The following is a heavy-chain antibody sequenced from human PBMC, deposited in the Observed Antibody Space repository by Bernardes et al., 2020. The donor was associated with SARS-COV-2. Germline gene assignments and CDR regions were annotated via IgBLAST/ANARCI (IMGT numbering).Heavy chain of an antibody. CDR3: AATYYYGSGSGKWFDT. D-gene: IGHD3-10*01. CDR2: IYYSGST. J-gene: IGHJ5*02. V-gene: IGHV4-39*01. Sequence: SKTLSLTCTVSGGSISSTSYYWGWIRQPPGKGLEWIVTIYYSGSTYYNPSLKSRVTISVDTSKNQFSLKLSSVTAADTALYYCAATYYYGSGSGKWFDTWGQQTLVTVSS. CDR1: GGSISSTSYY.